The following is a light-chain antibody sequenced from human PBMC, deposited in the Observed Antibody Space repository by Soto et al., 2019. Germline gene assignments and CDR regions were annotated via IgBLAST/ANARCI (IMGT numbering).Light chain of an antibody. CDR3: HHYGDSPIYT. CDR1: QSVSRNY. J-gene: IGKJ3*01. Sequence: EIVLTQSPGTLSLTPGATATLSCRASQSVSRNYLAWFQQKPGQAPRLLIHGASSRAAGTPDRFSGSGSVTDFTLTISRLEPEDFAVYYCHHYGDSPIYTFGPGTKVDFK. CDR2: GAS. V-gene: IGKV3-20*01.